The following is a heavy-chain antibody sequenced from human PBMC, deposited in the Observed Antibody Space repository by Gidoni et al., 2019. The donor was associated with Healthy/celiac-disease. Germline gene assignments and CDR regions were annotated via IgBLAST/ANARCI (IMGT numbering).Heavy chain of an antibody. J-gene: IGHJ3*02. CDR1: GCTFSDYY. D-gene: IGHD5-18*01. Sequence: VQLVVSGGGLVKPGGSLRLSCAASGCTFSDYYMSWIRQAPGKGLGWVSYISSSGSTIYYADSVKGRFTISRDNAKNSLYLQMSSLRAEDTAVYYCARVWGQLGDAFDIWGQGTMVTVSS. CDR3: ARVWGQLGDAFDI. V-gene: IGHV3-11*01. CDR2: ISSSGSTI.